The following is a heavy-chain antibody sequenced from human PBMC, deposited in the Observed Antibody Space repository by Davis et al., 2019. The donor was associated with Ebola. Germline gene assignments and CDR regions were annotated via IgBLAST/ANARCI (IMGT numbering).Heavy chain of an antibody. Sequence: SVKVSCKASGGTFTSYTFSWVRQAPGQRLEWMGRINPITGITTYALKFQNRVTITADKRTSTAYMELSGLRHEDAAMYFCARSLPGRWMTKDYFDYWGQGTLVTVSS. CDR3: ARSLPGRWMTKDYFDY. CDR1: GGTFTSYT. CDR2: INPITGIT. J-gene: IGHJ4*02. V-gene: IGHV1-69*02. D-gene: IGHD4-23*01.